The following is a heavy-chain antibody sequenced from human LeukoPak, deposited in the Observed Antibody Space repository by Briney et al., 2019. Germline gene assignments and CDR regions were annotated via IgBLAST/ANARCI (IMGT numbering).Heavy chain of an antibody. J-gene: IGHJ3*02. CDR1: GFTFNSHT. D-gene: IGHD3-22*01. Sequence: PGGSLRLSCAASGFTFNSHTMNWVRQAPGKGLEWVSSISGTSTYIYYADSVKGRFTISRDNAENSLYLQMNSLRAEDTAVYYCARGYSESSGRYAFDIWGQGTMVTASS. CDR3: ARGYSESSGRYAFDI. CDR2: ISGTSTYI. V-gene: IGHV3-21*01.